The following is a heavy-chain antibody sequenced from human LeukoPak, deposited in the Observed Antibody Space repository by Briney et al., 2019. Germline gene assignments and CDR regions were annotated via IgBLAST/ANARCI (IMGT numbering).Heavy chain of an antibody. CDR2: IKSKTDGGTT. D-gene: IGHD3-10*01. Sequence: PGGSLRLSCAASGFTFSNAWMSWVRQAPGKGLEWVGRIKSKTDGGTTDYAAPVKGRFTISRDDSKNTLYLQMNSLRAEDTAVYYCARDANTRFLGWAGFGESDYWGQGTLVTVSS. V-gene: IGHV3-15*01. J-gene: IGHJ4*02. CDR3: ARDANTRFLGWAGFGESDY. CDR1: GFTFSNAW.